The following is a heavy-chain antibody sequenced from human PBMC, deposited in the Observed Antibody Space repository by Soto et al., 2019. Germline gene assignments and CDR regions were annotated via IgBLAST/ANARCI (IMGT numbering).Heavy chain of an antibody. V-gene: IGHV3-23*01. CDR2: ISGGGGTT. Sequence: EVQLLESGGGLVQPGGSLRVSCAASGFTFSSHVMNWVRQAPGKGLEWVAAISGGGGTTFYGDSVEGRFTMSRDNSKNTLFLQMNSLRAEYTAVYYCARGPRAPPPHDYGMDVWGQGTTVTVSS. CDR3: ARGPRAPPPHDYGMDV. CDR1: GFTFSSHV. J-gene: IGHJ6*02.